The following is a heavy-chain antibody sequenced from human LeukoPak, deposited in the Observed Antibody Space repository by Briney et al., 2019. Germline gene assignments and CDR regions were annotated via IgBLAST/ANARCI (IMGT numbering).Heavy chain of an antibody. V-gene: IGHV3-11*01. CDR2: ISSSGSTI. CDR3: ARSRVFDWSAHFDY. J-gene: IGHJ4*02. Sequence: PGGSLRLSCAASGFTFSDYYMSWIRQAPGKGLEWVSYISSSGSTIYYADSVKGRFTISRDNAENSLYLQMNSLRAEDTAVYYCARSRVFDWSAHFDYWGQGTLVTVSS. D-gene: IGHD3-9*01. CDR1: GFTFSDYY.